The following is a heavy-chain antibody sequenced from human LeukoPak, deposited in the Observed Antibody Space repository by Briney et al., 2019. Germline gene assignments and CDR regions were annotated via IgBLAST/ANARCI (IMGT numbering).Heavy chain of an antibody. V-gene: IGHV4-39*07. Sequence: TSETLSLTCTVSGGSISSNSYYWGWIRQPPGKGLEWIGSLYYSGNTYYNPSLKSRVSISVDTSKNQFSLKLSSVTAADTAVYYCAARIQLWFLDDYWGQGTLVTVSS. CDR1: GGSISSNSYY. CDR3: AARIQLWFLDDY. CDR2: LYYSGNT. D-gene: IGHD5-18*01. J-gene: IGHJ4*02.